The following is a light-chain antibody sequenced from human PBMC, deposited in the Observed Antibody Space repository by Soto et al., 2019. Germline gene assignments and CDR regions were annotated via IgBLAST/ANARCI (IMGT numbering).Light chain of an antibody. CDR2: GAS. Sequence: DIQLTQSPSSLSASVGDRVTITCRASQDISNFVAWYQQKPGRVPKLLIFGASTLQSGVPPRFSGSGSGTDFTLSISSLQPEDVGTFYCQKYHGAPPTFGHGTKVDI. CDR3: QKYHGAPPT. V-gene: IGKV1-27*01. CDR1: QDISNF. J-gene: IGKJ1*01.